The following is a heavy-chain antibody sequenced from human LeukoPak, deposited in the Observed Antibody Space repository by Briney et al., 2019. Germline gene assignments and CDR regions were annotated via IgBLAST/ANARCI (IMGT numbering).Heavy chain of an antibody. CDR2: INHSGST. D-gene: IGHD3-10*01. CDR1: GGSFSGYY. J-gene: IGHJ5*02. Sequence: SETLSLTCAVYGGSFSGYYWSWIRQPPGKGLEWIGEINHSGSTNYNPSLKSRVTISVDTSKNQFSLKLSSVTAADTAVYYCARYYGSGSYLNWFDPWGQGTLVTVSS. CDR3: ARYYGSGSYLNWFDP. V-gene: IGHV4-34*01.